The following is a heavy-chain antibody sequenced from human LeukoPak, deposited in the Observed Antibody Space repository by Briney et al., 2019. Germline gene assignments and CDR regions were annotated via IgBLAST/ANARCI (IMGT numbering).Heavy chain of an antibody. CDR1: GFTFSSYA. D-gene: IGHD6-13*01. CDR2: ISGSGGST. CDR3: VRDVPPAADAFDL. Sequence: GGSLRLSCAASGFTFSSYAMSWVRQAPGKGLEWVSAISGSGGSTYYADSVKGRFIISRDISKNMVYLQMNSLRGEDTAVYYCVRDVPPAADAFDLWGQGTMVTVSS. V-gene: IGHV3-23*01. J-gene: IGHJ3*01.